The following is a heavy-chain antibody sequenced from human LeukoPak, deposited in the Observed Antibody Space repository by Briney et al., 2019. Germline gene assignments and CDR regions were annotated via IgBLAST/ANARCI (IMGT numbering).Heavy chain of an antibody. Sequence: GGSLRLSCAASGFTFSSYGMHWVRQAPGKGLEWVAVIWYDGSNKYYADSVKGRFTISRDNSKNTLYLQMNSLRAEDTAVYYCARSIAAAGSTDYWGQGTLVTVSS. CDR1: GFTFSSYG. V-gene: IGHV3-33*01. D-gene: IGHD6-13*01. J-gene: IGHJ4*02. CDR2: IWYDGSNK. CDR3: ARSIAAAGSTDY.